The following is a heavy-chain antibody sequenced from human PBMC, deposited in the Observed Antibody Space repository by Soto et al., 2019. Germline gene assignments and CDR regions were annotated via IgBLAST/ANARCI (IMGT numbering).Heavy chain of an antibody. Sequence: PSETLSLTCTVPGDSITSSSHYWGWIRQPPGKGLQSIANIYYDGNTYYNPSLKSRVTISLDTSKNQFSLRLNSVTAADTAVYYCVRSSIEHRVFMHPFDYWGQGTLVTVSS. D-gene: IGHD6-6*01. CDR3: VRSSIEHRVFMHPFDY. V-gene: IGHV4-39*01. CDR2: IYYDGNT. CDR1: GDSITSSSHY. J-gene: IGHJ4*02.